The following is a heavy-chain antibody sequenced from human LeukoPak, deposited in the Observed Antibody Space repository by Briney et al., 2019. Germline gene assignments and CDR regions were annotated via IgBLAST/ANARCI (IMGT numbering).Heavy chain of an antibody. Sequence: PSETLSLTCTVSGGSISSGGYYWSWIRQHPGKGLEWIGYIYYSGSTYYNPSLKSRVTISVDTSKNQFSLKLSSATAADTAVYYCARRLSTRSYYLDDWGQGTLVTVSS. V-gene: IGHV4-31*03. CDR3: ARRLSTRSYYLDD. CDR1: GGSISSGGYY. D-gene: IGHD2/OR15-2a*01. CDR2: IYYSGST. J-gene: IGHJ4*02.